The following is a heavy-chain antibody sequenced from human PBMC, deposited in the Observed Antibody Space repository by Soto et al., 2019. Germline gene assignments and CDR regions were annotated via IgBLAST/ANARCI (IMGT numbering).Heavy chain of an antibody. J-gene: IGHJ5*02. Sequence: QVQLVQSGAEVQKPGASVMVSCKASGYTFTGYYMHWVRQAPGQGLEWMGWINPDSGATDYAQKFQGRVTMARDTSINTAYLELSSLRSDDTAVYYCARDGHGTTYNWFDPWGQGTLVTVSS. CDR2: INPDSGAT. V-gene: IGHV1-2*02. CDR3: ARDGHGTTYNWFDP. D-gene: IGHD1-7*01. CDR1: GYTFTGYY.